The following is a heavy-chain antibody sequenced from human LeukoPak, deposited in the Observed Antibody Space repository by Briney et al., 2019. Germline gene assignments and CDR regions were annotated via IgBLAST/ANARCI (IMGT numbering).Heavy chain of an antibody. CDR3: ARDLTIFGVVIMGSDGMDV. Sequence: PGGSLRLSCAASGFTFSSYAMSWVRQAPGKGLEWVSVIYSGGSTYYADSVKGRFTISRDNSKNTLYLQMNSLRAEDTAVYYCARDLTIFGVVIMGSDGMDVWGQGTTVTVSS. D-gene: IGHD3-3*01. CDR2: IYSGGST. J-gene: IGHJ6*02. V-gene: IGHV3-66*01. CDR1: GFTFSSYA.